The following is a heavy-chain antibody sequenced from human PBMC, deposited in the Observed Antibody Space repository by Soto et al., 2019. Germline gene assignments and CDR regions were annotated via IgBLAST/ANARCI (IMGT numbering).Heavy chain of an antibody. J-gene: IGHJ4*02. D-gene: IGHD3-22*01. CDR2: ISYDGNNK. Sequence: ESGGGVVPPGRSLTLSCAASEFTFSSYGIHWVRQAPGKGLEWVAIISYDGNNKQYADSVKGRFTISRDNSKSTVHLQMNSLRVEDTAVYYCARDTYYHDSSGYYVFDYWGQGTLVTVSS. V-gene: IGHV3-30*03. CDR1: EFTFSSYG. CDR3: ARDTYYHDSSGYYVFDY.